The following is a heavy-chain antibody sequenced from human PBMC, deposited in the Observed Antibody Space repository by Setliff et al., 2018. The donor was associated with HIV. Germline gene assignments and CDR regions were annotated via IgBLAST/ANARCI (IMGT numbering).Heavy chain of an antibody. CDR2: IFYSGST. J-gene: IGHJ4*02. Sequence: SETLSLTCTVSGGSINRSPYYWGWIRQPPGKGLEWIASIFYSGSTYHNPSLKSRVTISVDTANNQFSLKVNSMTAADSAIYYCARVESGILGYWGRGTQVTVSS. V-gene: IGHV4-39*07. CDR1: GGSINRSPYY. CDR3: ARVESGILGY. D-gene: IGHD1-26*01.